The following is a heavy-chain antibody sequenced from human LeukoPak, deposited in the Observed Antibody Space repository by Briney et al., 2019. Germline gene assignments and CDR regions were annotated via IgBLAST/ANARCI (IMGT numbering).Heavy chain of an antibody. CDR3: ARGGFTVVVPAAEIWFDP. Sequence: ASVKVSCKASGYTFTGYYMHWVRQAPGQGLEWMGWINPNSGGTNYAQKFQGRVTMTRDTSISTAYMELSRLRSDDTAVYYCARGGFTVVVPAAEIWFDPWCQGTLVTVSS. D-gene: IGHD2-2*01. CDR1: GYTFTGYY. V-gene: IGHV1-2*02. J-gene: IGHJ5*02. CDR2: INPNSGGT.